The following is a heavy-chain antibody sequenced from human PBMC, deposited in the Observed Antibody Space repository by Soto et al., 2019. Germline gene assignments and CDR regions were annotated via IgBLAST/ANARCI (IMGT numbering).Heavy chain of an antibody. J-gene: IGHJ4*02. CDR2: IYSGGST. D-gene: IGHD4-17*01. CDR3: ARDPLSHGDHFYLDY. CDR1: GFTVSSNY. Sequence: GGSLRLSCAASGFTVSSNYMSWVRQAPGKGLEWVSVIYSGGSTYYAESVKGRLTISRDNSKNTLYLQMNSLRSEDTAVYYCARDPLSHGDHFYLDYWGQGALVTVPQ. V-gene: IGHV3-53*05.